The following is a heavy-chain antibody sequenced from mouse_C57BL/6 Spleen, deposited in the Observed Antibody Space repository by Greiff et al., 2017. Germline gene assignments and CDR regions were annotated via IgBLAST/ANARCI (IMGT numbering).Heavy chain of an antibody. Sequence: EVQLAESGPELVKPGASVKMSCKASGYTFTDYNMHWVKQSHGKSLEWIGYINPNNGGTSYNQKFKGKATLTVNESSSTAYMELRSLTSEDSAVYYCARDYYGNRGWFAYWGQGTLVTVSA. CDR3: ARDYYGNRGWFAY. J-gene: IGHJ3*01. CDR1: GYTFTDYN. D-gene: IGHD2-1*01. V-gene: IGHV1-22*01. CDR2: INPNNGGT.